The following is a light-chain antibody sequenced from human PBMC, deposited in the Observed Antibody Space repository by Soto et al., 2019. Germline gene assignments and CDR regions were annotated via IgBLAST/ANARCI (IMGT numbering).Light chain of an antibody. V-gene: IGLV2-11*01. CDR3: CSYAGSYTNWV. J-gene: IGLJ3*02. CDR1: SSDVGGYNY. Sequence: QSALTQPRSVSGSPGQSVTISCTGTSSDVGGYNYVSWYQQHPGKAPKLMIYDVSKRPSGVPDRFSGSKSGNTASPTISGLQAEDEADYYCCSYAGSYTNWVFGGGTKLTVL. CDR2: DVS.